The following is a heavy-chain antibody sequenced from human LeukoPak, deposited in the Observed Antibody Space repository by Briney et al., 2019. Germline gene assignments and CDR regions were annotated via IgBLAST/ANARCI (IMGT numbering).Heavy chain of an antibody. J-gene: IGHJ5*02. Sequence: SETLSLTCAVYGGSFSGCYWSWICQPPGKGLEWIGEINHSGSTNYNPSLKSRVTISVDTSKNQFSLKLSSVTAADTAVYYCARGVVLLWFGESEGNWFDPWGQGTLVTVSS. CDR3: ARGVVLLWFGESEGNWFDP. D-gene: IGHD3-10*01. V-gene: IGHV4-34*01. CDR1: GGSFSGCY. CDR2: INHSGST.